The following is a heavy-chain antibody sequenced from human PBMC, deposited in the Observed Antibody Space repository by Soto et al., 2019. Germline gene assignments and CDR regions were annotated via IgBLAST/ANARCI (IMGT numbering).Heavy chain of an antibody. J-gene: IGHJ6*02. D-gene: IGHD2-2*01. V-gene: IGHV4-4*02. CDR1: GGSISSSNW. CDR2: IYHSGST. Sequence: KPSETLSLTCAVSGGSISSSNWWSWVRQPPGKGLEWIGEIYHSGSTNYNPSLKSRVTISVDKSKNQFSLKLSSVTAADTAVYYCARDLADIVVVPAARKNDQVYYYYGMDVWGQGTTVTVSS. CDR3: ARDLADIVVVPAARKNDQVYYYYGMDV.